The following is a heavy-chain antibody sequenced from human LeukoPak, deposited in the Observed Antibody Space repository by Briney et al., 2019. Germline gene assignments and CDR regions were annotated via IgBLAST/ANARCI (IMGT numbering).Heavy chain of an antibody. Sequence: SETLSLTCTVSGGSISSYYWSWIRQPPGKGLEWIGYIYYSGSTNYNPSLKSRVTISVDTSKNQFSLKLSSVTAADTAVYYCARETSSSWYAGYYMDVWGKGTTDTVSS. CDR1: GGSISSYY. CDR3: ARETSSSWYAGYYMDV. D-gene: IGHD6-13*01. CDR2: IYYSGST. J-gene: IGHJ6*03. V-gene: IGHV4-59*01.